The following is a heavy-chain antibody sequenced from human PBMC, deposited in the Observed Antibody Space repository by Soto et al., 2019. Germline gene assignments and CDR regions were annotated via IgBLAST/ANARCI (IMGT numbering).Heavy chain of an antibody. CDR1: GGSISSYF. V-gene: IGHV4-59*08. CDR2: IHYSGST. J-gene: IGHJ5*02. Sequence: SETLSLTCTVSGGSISSYFWSWIRQPPGRGLEWIGHIHYSGSTNYNPSLKSRVTISVDTSKNQVSLKLSSVTAADTAVYYCARRQGYCSGGSCGWFDPWGQGTLVTVSS. D-gene: IGHD2-15*01. CDR3: ARRQGYCSGGSCGWFDP.